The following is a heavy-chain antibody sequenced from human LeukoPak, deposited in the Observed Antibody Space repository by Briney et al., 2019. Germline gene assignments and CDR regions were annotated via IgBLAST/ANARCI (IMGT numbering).Heavy chain of an antibody. J-gene: IGHJ4*02. D-gene: IGHD5-24*01. CDR2: ISYDGSNK. V-gene: IGHV3-30*18. CDR3: AKVRSRDGYNFFDY. CDR1: GFTFSSYG. Sequence: GRSLRLSCAASGFTFSSYGMHWVRQAPGKGLEWVAVISYDGSNKYYADSVKGRFTISRDSSKNTLYLQMNSLRAEDTAVHYCAKVRSRDGYNFFDYWGQGTLVTVSS.